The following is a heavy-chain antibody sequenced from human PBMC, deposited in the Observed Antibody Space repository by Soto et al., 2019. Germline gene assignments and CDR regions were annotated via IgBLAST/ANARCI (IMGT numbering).Heavy chain of an antibody. D-gene: IGHD3-22*01. CDR3: ARGDYYDSSGYGVFDY. Sequence: SETLSLTCTVSGGSISSGGYYWSWIRQHPGKGLEWIGYIYYSGSTYYNPSLKSRVTISVDTSKNQFSLKLSSVTAADTAVYYCARGDYYDSSGYGVFDYWGQGTLVTVPQ. CDR1: GGSISSGGYY. J-gene: IGHJ4*02. V-gene: IGHV4-31*03. CDR2: IYYSGST.